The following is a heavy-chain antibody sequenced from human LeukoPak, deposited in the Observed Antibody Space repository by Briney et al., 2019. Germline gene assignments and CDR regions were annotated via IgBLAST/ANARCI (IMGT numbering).Heavy chain of an antibody. Sequence: WASVKVSCKASGYTFSTYGITWVRQARGQGLEWMGWISGHQGNTKYAQNFQGRVTMTIDTSTSTAYMDLRSLRSDDTAIYFCARSDLATITAGPFEYWGQGTLVAVSS. V-gene: IGHV1-18*01. CDR1: GYTFSTYG. J-gene: IGHJ4*02. CDR3: ARSDLATITAGPFEY. CDR2: ISGHQGNT. D-gene: IGHD5-12*01.